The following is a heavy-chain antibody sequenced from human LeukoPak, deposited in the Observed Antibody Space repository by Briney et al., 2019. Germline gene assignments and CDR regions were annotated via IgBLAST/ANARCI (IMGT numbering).Heavy chain of an antibody. V-gene: IGHV3-23*01. CDR3: AKDVGPTAHFDD. J-gene: IGHJ4*02. CDR1: GFTFNNYG. CDR2: ITASGTNT. D-gene: IGHD5-18*01. Sequence: GGSLGLSGAASGFTFNNYGMSWDRQSPGKWLEWVSTITASGTNTHYADSVKGRFTISRDNSKNTLCLQLNSLRADDTAVYYCAKDVGPTAHFDDWGQGTKVTVSS.